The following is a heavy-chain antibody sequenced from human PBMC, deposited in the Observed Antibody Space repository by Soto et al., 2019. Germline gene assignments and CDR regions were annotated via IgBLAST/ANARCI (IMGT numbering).Heavy chain of an antibody. CDR1: GGSITSSY. J-gene: IGHJ6*02. CDR3: ARGEDAFFYYGLDV. CDR2: IYDTGISGYTPST. V-gene: IGHV4-59*01. Sequence: SETLSLTSHVSGGSITSSYWSWIRRPPGKGLEWIAYIYDTGISGYTPSTSSNPTHNSRVTMSVDTSKSQFSLKFTSVTAADTAVYYCARGEDAFFYYGLDVWGQGITVTVSS.